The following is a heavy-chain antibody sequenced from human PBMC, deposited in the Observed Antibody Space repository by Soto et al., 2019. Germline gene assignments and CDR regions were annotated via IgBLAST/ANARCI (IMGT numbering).Heavy chain of an antibody. CDR3: ARDARGGNPYYFDY. V-gene: IGHV1-3*01. CDR1: GYTFTSYA. J-gene: IGHJ4*02. CDR2: INAGNGNT. Sequence: ASVKVSCKASGYTFTSYAMHWVRQAPGQRLEWMGWINAGNGNTKYSQKFQGRVTITRDTSASTAYMELSSLRSEDTAVYYCARDARGGNPYYFDYWGQGTLVTVS. D-gene: IGHD2-15*01.